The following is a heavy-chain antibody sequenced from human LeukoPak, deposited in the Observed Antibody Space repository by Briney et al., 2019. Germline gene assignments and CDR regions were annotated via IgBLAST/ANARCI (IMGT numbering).Heavy chain of an antibody. CDR3: TTEGYYIDY. J-gene: IGHJ4*02. CDR2: ISYDGSNK. Sequence: GGSLRLSCAASGFTFSSYAMHWVRQAPGKGLEWVTVISYDGSNKYYADSVKGRFTISRDNSKNTLYLQMNSLKTEDTAVYYCTTEGYYIDYWGQGTLVTVSS. CDR1: GFTFSSYA. V-gene: IGHV3-30-3*01. D-gene: IGHD3-3*01.